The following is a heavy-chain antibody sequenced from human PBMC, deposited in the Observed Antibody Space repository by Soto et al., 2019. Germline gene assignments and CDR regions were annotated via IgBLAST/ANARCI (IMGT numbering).Heavy chain of an antibody. D-gene: IGHD3-10*01. J-gene: IGHJ6*02. Sequence: EVQLVESGGGLVQPGGSLRLSCAASGFTFSLYSMTWVRQAPGQGLEWVPYIRRSGTGRHYADSVKGRFTISRDDATNSVHLQMNSLRARDTAVYYCARAVTWGLDVWGQGTTVSISS. V-gene: IGHV3-48*01. CDR3: ARAVTWGLDV. CDR2: IRRSGTGR. CDR1: GFTFSLYS.